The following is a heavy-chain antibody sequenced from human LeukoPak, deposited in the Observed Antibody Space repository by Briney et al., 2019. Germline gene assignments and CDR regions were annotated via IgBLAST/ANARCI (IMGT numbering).Heavy chain of an antibody. J-gene: IGHJ3*02. Sequence: GGSLRLSCAASGFTFSSYGMHWVRQAPGQGLEWVSSISSSSSYIYFADSVKGRFTISRDNAKNSLYLQMNSLRAEDTAVYYCARDRRLNWNNGDAFDIWGQGTMVIVSS. V-gene: IGHV3-21*01. D-gene: IGHD1/OR15-1a*01. CDR3: ARDRRLNWNNGDAFDI. CDR2: ISSSSSYI. CDR1: GFTFSSYG.